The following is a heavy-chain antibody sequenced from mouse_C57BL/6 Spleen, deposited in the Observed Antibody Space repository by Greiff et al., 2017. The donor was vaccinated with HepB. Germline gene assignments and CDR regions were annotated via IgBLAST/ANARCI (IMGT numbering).Heavy chain of an antibody. J-gene: IGHJ3*01. Sequence: VQLQQSGAELVRPGASVKLSCTASGFNIKDYYMHWVKQRPEQGLEWIGRMDPEDGDTEYAPKFQGKATMTADTSSNTAYLQLSSLTSEDTAVYYCTTVGDYDEDWFAYWGQGTLVTVSA. V-gene: IGHV14-1*01. CDR3: TTVGDYDEDWFAY. CDR2: MDPEDGDT. CDR1: GFNIKDYY. D-gene: IGHD2-4*01.